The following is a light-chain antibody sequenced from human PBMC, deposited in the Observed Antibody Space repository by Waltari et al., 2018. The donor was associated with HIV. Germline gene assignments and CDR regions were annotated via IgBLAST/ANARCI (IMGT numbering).Light chain of an antibody. Sequence: QSVLTQSPPASGTPGQRVTIYCSGSSSNIGSKTVNWYQQLPGTAPKPLIYSRDQRPSGVPDRFSGSYSGTSASLAISGLQSEDEADYYCAAWDGSLIGYVFGTGTKVTVL. CDR1: SSNIGSKT. J-gene: IGLJ1*01. V-gene: IGLV1-44*01. CDR3: AAWDGSLIGYV. CDR2: SRD.